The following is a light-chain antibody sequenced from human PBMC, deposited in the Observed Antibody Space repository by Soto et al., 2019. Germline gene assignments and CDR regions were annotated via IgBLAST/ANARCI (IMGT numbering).Light chain of an antibody. J-gene: IGKJ1*01. CDR2: GAS. V-gene: IGKV3D-20*02. CDR3: QQRYNWPPT. CDR1: QSVSSSY. Sequence: EIVLTQSPGTLSLSPGERATLTCRASQSVSSSYLAWYQQKPGQAPRLLIYGASSRATGIPDRFSGSGSGTEFTLTISSLEPEDSAVYYCQQRYNWPPTFGQGTKVDIK.